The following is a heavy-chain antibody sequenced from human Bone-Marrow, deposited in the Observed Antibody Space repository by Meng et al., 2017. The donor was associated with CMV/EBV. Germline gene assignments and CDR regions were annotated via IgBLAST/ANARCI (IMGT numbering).Heavy chain of an antibody. V-gene: IGHV3-NL1*01. CDR2: IYSGGST. CDR1: GFTFSSYA. Sequence: GESLKISCAASGFTFSSYAMHWVRQAPGKGLEWVSVIYSGGSTYYADSVKGRFTISRDNSKNTLYLQMNRLRAEDTAVYYCARDYRYDSSGYYHDYWGQGTRVTGSS. D-gene: IGHD3-22*01. J-gene: IGHJ4*02. CDR3: ARDYRYDSSGYYHDY.